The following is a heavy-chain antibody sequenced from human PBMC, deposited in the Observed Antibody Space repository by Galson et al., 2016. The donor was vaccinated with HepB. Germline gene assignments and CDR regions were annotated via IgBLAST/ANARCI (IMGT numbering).Heavy chain of an antibody. CDR2: INAGHGNT. Sequence: SVKVSCKASGYTFVSQPIHWVRQAPGQRLEWVGWINAGHGNTKYSQKFQGRVTITRDTIASIAYMELSSLRSEDTAVYYCARRGHCNGGLCPRYFMDVWGQGTTVTVSS. D-gene: IGHD2-15*01. V-gene: IGHV1-3*01. J-gene: IGHJ6*02. CDR3: ARRGHCNGGLCPRYFMDV. CDR1: GYTFVSQP.